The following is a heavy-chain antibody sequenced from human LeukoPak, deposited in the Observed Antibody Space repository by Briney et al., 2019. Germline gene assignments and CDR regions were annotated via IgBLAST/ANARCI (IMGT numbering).Heavy chain of an antibody. J-gene: IGHJ4*02. D-gene: IGHD1-26*01. CDR2: IFHSGST. V-gene: IGHV4-38-2*02. CDR3: ARGRGSYPY. CDR1: GYSISSGYY. Sequence: SETLSLTCTVSGYSISSGYYWGWIRQPPGKGLEWIGSIFHSGSTYYNPSLKSRVTLSVDASKNQFSLKLSSVTAADTAVYYCARGRGSYPYWGQGTLVTVSS.